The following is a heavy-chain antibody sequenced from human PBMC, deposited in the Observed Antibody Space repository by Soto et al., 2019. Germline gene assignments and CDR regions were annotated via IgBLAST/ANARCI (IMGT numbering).Heavy chain of an antibody. J-gene: IGHJ4*02. CDR3: ARRVFASGS. Sequence: QLQESGPGLVKPSETLSLTCKVSGDSVTTGSYYWTWIRQPPGKGLEWIGYIYYSGSTNYNPSLGRPAALFAYKSGSHLSLNPTPLPCDDTAVYFSARRVFASGSWGPGTLVTVSS. CDR1: GDSVTTGSYY. V-gene: IGHV4-61*03. CDR2: IYYSGST. D-gene: IGHD6-19*01.